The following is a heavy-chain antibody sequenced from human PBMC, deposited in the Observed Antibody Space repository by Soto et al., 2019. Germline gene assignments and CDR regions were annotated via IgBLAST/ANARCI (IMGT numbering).Heavy chain of an antibody. V-gene: IGHV3-48*01. D-gene: IGHD6-13*01. Sequence: GGSLRLSCAASGFTFNSYSMNWVRQAPGKGLEWVSYISSSSSTIYYADSVKGRFTISRDNAKNSLYLLMDSLRAEDTAVYYCARLAATGPRDYWGQGTLVTVSS. J-gene: IGHJ4*02. CDR3: ARLAATGPRDY. CDR1: GFTFNSYS. CDR2: ISSSSSTI.